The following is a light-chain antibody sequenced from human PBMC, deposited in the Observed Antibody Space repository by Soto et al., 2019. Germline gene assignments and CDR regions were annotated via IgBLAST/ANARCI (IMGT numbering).Light chain of an antibody. CDR3: QQYTNWPPIT. Sequence: EIVMTQSPATLSVSPGERATLSCRASQSLSGNLAWYQQIPGQTPRLIIYGASTRAHGIPPRFSGSGFGTEYTLTISRLQSEYFAIYYCQQYTNWPPITFGQGTRLEIK. CDR2: GAS. CDR1: QSLSGN. J-gene: IGKJ5*01. V-gene: IGKV3-15*01.